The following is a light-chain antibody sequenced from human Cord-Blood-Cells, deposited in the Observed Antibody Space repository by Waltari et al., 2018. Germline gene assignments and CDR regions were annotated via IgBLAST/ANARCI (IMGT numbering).Light chain of an antibody. V-gene: IGLV2-11*01. CDR3: CSYAASYTLV. CDR1: SSDVGGYNY. Sequence: QSALTQPRSVSGSPGQSVTISCTGSSSDVGGYNYVAWYQQHPGKAPKLMIYDVSKRPAGVPDLFSGSNSGNAASLTISWLQAGEGADFYCCSYAASYTLVFGGGTKLTVL. CDR2: DVS. J-gene: IGLJ2*01.